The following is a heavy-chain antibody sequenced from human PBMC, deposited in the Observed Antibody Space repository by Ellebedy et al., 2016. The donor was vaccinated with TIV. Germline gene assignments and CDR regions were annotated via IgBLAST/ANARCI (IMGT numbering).Heavy chain of an antibody. J-gene: IGHJ2*01. CDR2: IYYSGST. CDR3: ARVTVVTGYWYFDL. D-gene: IGHD4-23*01. CDR1: GGSISSYY. Sequence: SETLSLTCTVSGGSISSYYWSWIRQPPGKGLEWIGYIYYSGSTNYNPSLKSRVTISVDTSKNQFSLKLSSVTAADTAVYYCARVTVVTGYWYFDLWGRGTLVTVSS. V-gene: IGHV4-59*08.